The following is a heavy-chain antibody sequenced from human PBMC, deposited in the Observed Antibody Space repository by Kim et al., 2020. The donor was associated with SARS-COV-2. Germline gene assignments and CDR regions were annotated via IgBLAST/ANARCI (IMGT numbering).Heavy chain of an antibody. CDR1: GYTFTSRA. CDR3: ARVGSGWRNGMDV. Sequence: ASVKVSCKASGYTFTSRAINWVQQAPGQGLEWMGWIDPDTGNPRYAQDFTGHFVFSSDTSVNTAYLQIGHLKADDTAVYYCARVGSGWRNGMDVWGQGTTVTVSS. V-gene: IGHV7-4-1*01. CDR2: IDPDTGNP. J-gene: IGHJ6*02. D-gene: IGHD6-25*01.